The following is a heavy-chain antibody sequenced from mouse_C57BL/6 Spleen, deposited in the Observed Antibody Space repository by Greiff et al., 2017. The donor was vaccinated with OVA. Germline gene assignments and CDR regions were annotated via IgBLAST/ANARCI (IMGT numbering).Heavy chain of an antibody. D-gene: IGHD2-1*01. J-gene: IGHJ4*01. CDR3: ARGGNRAMDY. CDR2: ISSGSSTI. Sequence: EVNVVESGGGLVKPGGSLKLSCAASGFTFSDYGMHWVRQAPEKGLEWVAYISSGSSTIYYADTVKGRFTISRDNAKNTLFLQMTSPRSEDTAMYYCARGGNRAMDYWGQGTSVTVSS. V-gene: IGHV5-17*01. CDR1: GFTFSDYG.